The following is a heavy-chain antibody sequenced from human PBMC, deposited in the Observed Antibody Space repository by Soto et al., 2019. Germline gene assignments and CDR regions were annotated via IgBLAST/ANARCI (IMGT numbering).Heavy chain of an antibody. CDR1: GYSFTSYW. Sequence: PGESLKISCKGSGYSFTSYWIGWVRQMPGKGLEWMGIIYPGDSDTRYSPSFQGQVTISADKSISTAYLQWSSLKASDTAMYYCARGGDYYDSSGYRIYYYYYGMDVWGQGTTVTVSS. D-gene: IGHD3-22*01. V-gene: IGHV5-51*01. J-gene: IGHJ6*02. CDR2: IYPGDSDT. CDR3: ARGGDYYDSSGYRIYYYYYGMDV.